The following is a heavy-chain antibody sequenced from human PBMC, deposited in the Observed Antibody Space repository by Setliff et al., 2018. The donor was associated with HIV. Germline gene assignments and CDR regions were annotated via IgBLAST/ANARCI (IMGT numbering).Heavy chain of an antibody. J-gene: IGHJ4*02. Sequence: GASVKVSCKASGYPFTRYFMHCVRQAPGQGLEWLGMINPSGGSTWYAQKFQGRVTMTGDTSTNTLYMELSSLRSEDTAVYYGSRGCEGGMDYWGQGTLFTVSS. CDR3: SRGCEGGMDY. CDR2: INPSGGST. V-gene: IGHV1-46*01. CDR1: GYPFTRYF. D-gene: IGHD1-26*01.